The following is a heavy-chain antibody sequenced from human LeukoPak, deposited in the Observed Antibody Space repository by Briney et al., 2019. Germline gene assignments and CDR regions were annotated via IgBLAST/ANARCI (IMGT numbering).Heavy chain of an antibody. CDR1: GGSISSYY. V-gene: IGHV4-59*01. Sequence: SETLSLTCTVSGGSISSYYWSWIRQPPGKGLEWIGYIYYSGSTNYNPSLKSQVTISVDTSKNQFSLKLSSVTAADTAVCYCARALESSRPYYDFWSGYYTSYYYGMDVWGQGTTVTVSS. D-gene: IGHD3-3*01. J-gene: IGHJ6*02. CDR3: ARALESSRPYYDFWSGYYTSYYYGMDV. CDR2: IYYSGST.